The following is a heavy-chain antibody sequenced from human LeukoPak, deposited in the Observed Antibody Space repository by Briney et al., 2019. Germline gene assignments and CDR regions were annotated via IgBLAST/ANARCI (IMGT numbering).Heavy chain of an antibody. D-gene: IGHD3-16*01. CDR2: MNPNSGNT. J-gene: IGHJ6*02. Sequence: GASVKVSCKASGYTFTSYDINWVRQAIGQGLEWMGWMNPNSGNTGYAQKFQGRVTMTRNTSISTAYMELSSLRSEDTAVYYCARGRGKIHYYYGMDVWGQGTTVTVSS. CDR1: GYTFTSYD. CDR3: ARGRGKIHYYYGMDV. V-gene: IGHV1-8*01.